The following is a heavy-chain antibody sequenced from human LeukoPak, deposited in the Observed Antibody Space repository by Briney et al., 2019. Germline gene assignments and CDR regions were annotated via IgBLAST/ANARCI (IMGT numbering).Heavy chain of an antibody. D-gene: IGHD3-10*01. J-gene: IGHJ5*02. V-gene: IGHV4-59*08. CDR3: ARHGGSGSYYNWFDP. CDR2: MYYSGST. CDR1: GGSIRSYY. Sequence: PSETLSLTCTVSGGSIRSYYWSWLRQPPGKGLEWIGYMYYSGSTNYNPSLKSRITISVDRSKNQFSLKLSSVTAADTAVYYCARHGGSGSYYNWFDPWGQGTLVTVSS.